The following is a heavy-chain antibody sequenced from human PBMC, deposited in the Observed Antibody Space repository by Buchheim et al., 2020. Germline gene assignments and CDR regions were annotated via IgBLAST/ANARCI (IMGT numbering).Heavy chain of an antibody. D-gene: IGHD6-19*01. Sequence: EVQLVESGGGLVQPGGSLRLSCAASGFTFSSYWMSWVRQAPGKGLEWVANIKQDGSDKYYVDSVKGRFTISSDNSKNSLYLQRDSLGVEYTAVYYCVRDSGWQWGLEYWGQGTL. CDR1: GFTFSSYW. CDR2: IKQDGSDK. CDR3: VRDSGWQWGLEY. J-gene: IGHJ4*02. V-gene: IGHV3-7*01.